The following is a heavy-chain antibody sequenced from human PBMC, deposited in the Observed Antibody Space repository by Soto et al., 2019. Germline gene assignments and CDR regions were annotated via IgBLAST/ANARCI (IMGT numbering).Heavy chain of an antibody. CDR3: ARGNPFNYAGLDV. V-gene: IGHV1-8*01. Sequence: QAHLEQSGAEVKRPGASVKVSCKASGYTFSDFDINWLRQASGQGPERLGWMNAKSGDTFFAQRYQGKFNMTWDTSLSTAYMEVGSLTSDDTAMYYCARGNPFNYAGLDVWGQGTTVAVSS. D-gene: IGHD3-16*01. CDR1: GYTFSDFD. J-gene: IGHJ6*02. CDR2: MNAKSGDT.